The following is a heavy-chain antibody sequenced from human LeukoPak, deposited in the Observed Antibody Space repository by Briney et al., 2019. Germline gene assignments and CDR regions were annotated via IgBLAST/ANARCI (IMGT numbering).Heavy chain of an antibody. D-gene: IGHD4/OR15-4a*01. CDR2: INPNSGGT. Sequence: ASVKVSCKSSGYTFTAYYMHWVRQTPGQGLEWMGWINPNSGGTRYEQKFQGRVTMTRDTSISTAYMELSSLRSDDTAVYYCARVSLGTFRVLDRYFDYWGQGTLVTVSS. CDR3: ARVSLGTFRVLDRYFDY. J-gene: IGHJ4*02. V-gene: IGHV1-2*02. CDR1: GYTFTAYY.